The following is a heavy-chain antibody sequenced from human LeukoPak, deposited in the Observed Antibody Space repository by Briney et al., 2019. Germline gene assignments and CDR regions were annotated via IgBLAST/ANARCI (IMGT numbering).Heavy chain of an antibody. CDR3: ARGDFWSGYFFDY. Sequence: SETLSLTCTVSGGSISSSSYYWGWIRQPPGKGLEWIGEINHSGSTNYNPSLKSRVTISVDTSKNQFSLKLSSVTAADTAVYYCARGDFWSGYFFDYWGQGTLVTVSS. D-gene: IGHD3-3*01. CDR2: INHSGST. CDR1: GGSISSSSYY. J-gene: IGHJ4*02. V-gene: IGHV4-39*07.